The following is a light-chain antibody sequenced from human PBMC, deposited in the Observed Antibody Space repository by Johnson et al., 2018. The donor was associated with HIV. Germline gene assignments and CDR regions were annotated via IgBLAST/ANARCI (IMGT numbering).Light chain of an antibody. CDR3: GTWDNTLNVYV. J-gene: IGLJ1*01. CDR1: SSNLENNY. CDR2: DNN. Sequence: QSVLTQPPSVSAASGQKVDISCSGSSSNLENNYVSWYQQFPHRAPKLLISDNNKRPSGIPDRFSGSKSGASAPLAITGLQPGAEADYYCGTWDNTLNVYVFGTGTKVTVL. V-gene: IGLV1-51*01.